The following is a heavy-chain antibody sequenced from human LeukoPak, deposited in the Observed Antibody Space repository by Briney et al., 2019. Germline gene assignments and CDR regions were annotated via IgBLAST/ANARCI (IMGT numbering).Heavy chain of an antibody. Sequence: GASVKVSCKASGYTFTGYYMHWVRQAPGRGLAWMGWINPNSGGTNYAQKFQGRVTMTRDTSISTAYMELSRLRSDDTAVYYCARDMVRLYSFDYWGQGTLVTVSS. D-gene: IGHD3-10*01. V-gene: IGHV1-2*02. J-gene: IGHJ4*02. CDR1: GYTFTGYY. CDR3: ARDMVRLYSFDY. CDR2: INPNSGGT.